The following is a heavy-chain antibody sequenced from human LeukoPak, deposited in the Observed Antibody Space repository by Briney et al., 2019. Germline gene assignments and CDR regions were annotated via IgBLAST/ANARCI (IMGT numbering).Heavy chain of an antibody. D-gene: IGHD3-3*01. V-gene: IGHV3-23*01. CDR2: ISSSSGNT. J-gene: IGHJ3*02. CDR3: AKDLLVIIVSGAFDI. CDR1: GFTFSNYA. Sequence: GRSMTLSCAASGFTFSNYAMSWVRQAPGKGLEWVSAISSSSGNTYYADSVKGRFTISRDNSKNTLYQQMTSLRAEDTAVYYCAKDLLVIIVSGAFDIWGQGTMVTVSS.